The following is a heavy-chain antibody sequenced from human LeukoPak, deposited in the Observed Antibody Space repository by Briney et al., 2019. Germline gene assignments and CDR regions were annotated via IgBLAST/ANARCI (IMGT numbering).Heavy chain of an antibody. D-gene: IGHD2-15*01. V-gene: IGHV3-23*01. CDR1: GFTFSSYA. CDR2: ISGSGGST. J-gene: IGHJ1*01. Sequence: PGGSLRLSCAASGFTFSSYAMSWASQAPGKGLEWVSAISGSGGSTYYADSVKGRFTISRDNSKNTLYLQMNSLRAEDTAVYYCAKSGGIVVVVAATTTKQYFQHWGQGTLVTVSS. CDR3: AKSGGIVVVVAATTTKQYFQH.